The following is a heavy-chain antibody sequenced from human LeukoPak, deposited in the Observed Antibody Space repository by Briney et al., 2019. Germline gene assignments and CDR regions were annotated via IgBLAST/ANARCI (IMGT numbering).Heavy chain of an antibody. V-gene: IGHV1-3*01. Sequence: ASVKVSCKASGYTFTTYAMHWVRQAPGQRLEWMGWINPGNGDTKYSQKFRGRVTISRDTSASTAYMELSSLRSEDTAVYYCARELVYGSGSYYPGFWGQGTLVTVSS. CDR1: GYTFTTYA. CDR3: ARELVYGSGSYYPGF. CDR2: INPGNGDT. D-gene: IGHD3-10*01. J-gene: IGHJ4*02.